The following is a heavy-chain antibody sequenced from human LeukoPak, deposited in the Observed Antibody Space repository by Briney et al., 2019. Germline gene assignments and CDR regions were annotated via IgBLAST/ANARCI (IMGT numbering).Heavy chain of an antibody. CDR1: GYTFTGYY. CDR2: INPNSGGT. V-gene: IGHV1-2*02. J-gene: IGHJ4*02. CDR3: LAPYCSSTSCYDY. D-gene: IGHD2-2*01. Sequence: GASVKVSCKASGYTFTGYYMHWVRQAPGQGLEWMGWINPNSGGTNCAQKFQGRVTMTRDTSISTAYMELSRLRSDDTAVYYCLAPYCSSTSCYDYWGQGTLVTVSS.